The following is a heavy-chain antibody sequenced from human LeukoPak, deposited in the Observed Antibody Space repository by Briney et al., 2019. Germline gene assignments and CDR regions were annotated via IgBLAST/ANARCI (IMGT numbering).Heavy chain of an antibody. CDR3: AKVYGGIIVNWFDP. CDR2: ISGSGGST. Sequence: PGGSLRLSCAASGFTFSSYAMTWVRQAPGKGLEWVSVISGSGGSTYYADSVKGRVTISRDNSKNTLYLQMSSLRAEDTAVYYCAKVYGGIIVNWFDPWGQGTLVTVSS. CDR1: GFTFSSYA. D-gene: IGHD3-16*02. J-gene: IGHJ5*02. V-gene: IGHV3-23*01.